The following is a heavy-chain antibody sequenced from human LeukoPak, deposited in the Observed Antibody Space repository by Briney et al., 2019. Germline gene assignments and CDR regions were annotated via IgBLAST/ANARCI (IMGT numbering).Heavy chain of an antibody. V-gene: IGHV3-30-3*02. D-gene: IGHD4-4*01. J-gene: IGHJ5*02. CDR2: ISYDGSNK. CDR1: GFTFSSYA. CDR3: LKCSNGFDP. Sequence: GGSLRLSCAASGFTFSSYAMHWVRQAPGKGLEWVAVISYDGSNKYYADSVKGRFTISRDNAKNSLYLQMNSLRAEDTAVYYCLKCSNGFDPWGQGTLVTVSS.